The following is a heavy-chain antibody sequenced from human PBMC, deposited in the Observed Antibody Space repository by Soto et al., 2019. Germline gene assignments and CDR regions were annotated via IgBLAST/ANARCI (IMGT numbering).Heavy chain of an antibody. D-gene: IGHD3-10*01. CDR3: ASGSYYGSGSRAPFDP. J-gene: IGHJ5*02. CDR1: GGSISSSNW. V-gene: IGHV4-4*02. CDR2: IYHSGST. Sequence: PSETLSLTCAVSGGSISSSNWWSWVRQPPGKGLEWIGEIYHSGSTNYNPSLKSRVTISVDKSKNQFSLKLSSVTAADTAVYYCASGSYYGSGSRAPFDPWGQGTLVTVSS.